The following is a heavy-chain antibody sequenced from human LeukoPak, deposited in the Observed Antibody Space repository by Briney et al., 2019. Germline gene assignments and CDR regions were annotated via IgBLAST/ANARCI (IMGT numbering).Heavy chain of an antibody. J-gene: IGHJ3*02. Sequence: GASVKVSCKASSYTFTSYGISWVRQAPGQGLEWMGWISAYNGNTNYAQKLQGRVTMTTDTSTSTAYMELRSLRSDDTAVYYCARRRITMIVVVRDDAFDIWGQGTMVTVSS. CDR1: SYTFTSYG. D-gene: IGHD3-22*01. CDR2: ISAYNGNT. V-gene: IGHV1-18*01. CDR3: ARRRITMIVVVRDDAFDI.